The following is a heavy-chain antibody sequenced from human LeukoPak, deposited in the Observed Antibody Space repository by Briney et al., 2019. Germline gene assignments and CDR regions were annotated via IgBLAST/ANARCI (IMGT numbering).Heavy chain of an antibody. CDR1: GFTFSSYW. V-gene: IGHV3-7*03. CDR3: TTTPGRDY. J-gene: IGHJ4*02. CDR2: IKQDGSEK. Sequence: GGSLRLSCAASGFTFSSYWMSWVRQAPGKGLEWVANIKQDGSEKYYVDSVKGRFTISRDNAKNSLYLQMDSLKTEDTAVYYCTTTPGRDYWGQGTLVTVSS. D-gene: IGHD3-10*01.